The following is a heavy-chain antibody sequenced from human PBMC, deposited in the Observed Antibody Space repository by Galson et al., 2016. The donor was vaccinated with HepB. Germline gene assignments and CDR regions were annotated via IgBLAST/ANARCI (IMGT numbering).Heavy chain of an antibody. Sequence: SLRLSCAASGFSFSTSGMSWVRQTPGRGLEWVSGITGSGDATHYADSVRGRFTISRDNSQNTLSPYMNSLRAGDTAVYYCGKHGGFDYWGQGALVTVSS. CDR2: ITGSGDAT. CDR1: GFSFSTSG. CDR3: GKHGGFDY. D-gene: IGHD3-16*01. V-gene: IGHV3-23*01. J-gene: IGHJ4*02.